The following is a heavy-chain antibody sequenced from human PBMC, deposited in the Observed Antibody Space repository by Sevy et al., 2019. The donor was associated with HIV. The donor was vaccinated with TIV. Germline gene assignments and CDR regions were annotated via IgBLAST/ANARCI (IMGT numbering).Heavy chain of an antibody. D-gene: IGHD6-13*01. CDR2: INWNGGST. Sequence: GGSLRLSCAASGFTFDDYGMSWVRQAPGKGLEWVSGINWNGGSTGYADYVKGRYTISRDNAKNSMYLQMNSLSAEDTAFYYCASGHSSIAAAGTSAFDIWGQGTMVTVSS. V-gene: IGHV3-20*04. J-gene: IGHJ3*02. CDR3: ASGHSSIAAAGTSAFDI. CDR1: GFTFDDYG.